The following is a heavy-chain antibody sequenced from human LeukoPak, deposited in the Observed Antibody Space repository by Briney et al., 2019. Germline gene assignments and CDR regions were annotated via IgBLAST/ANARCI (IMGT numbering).Heavy chain of an antibody. Sequence: ASVKVSCKASGYTFSNYYLHWVRQAPGQGLEWMGLINPTAGNTYYAQRFQGRVTMTRNTSTSTVYMELSSLRSDDTAVYYCARTMTTVTTSDAFDIWGQGTMVTVSS. CDR3: ARTMTTVTTSDAFDI. D-gene: IGHD4-17*01. CDR1: GYTFSNYY. J-gene: IGHJ3*02. CDR2: INPTAGNT. V-gene: IGHV1-46*01.